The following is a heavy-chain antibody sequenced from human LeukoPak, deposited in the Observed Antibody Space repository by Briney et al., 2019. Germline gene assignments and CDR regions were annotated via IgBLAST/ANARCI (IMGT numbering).Heavy chain of an antibody. CDR2: ISGSGGST. V-gene: IGHV3-23*01. J-gene: IGHJ4*02. CDR1: GFTFSSYA. CDR3: AKESRDGYGPPYFDY. D-gene: IGHD5-24*01. Sequence: GGSLRLSCAASGFTFSSYAMSWVRQAPGKGLERVTAISGSGGSTYYADSVKGRFTISRDNSKNTLYLQMNSLRAEDTAVYYCAKESRDGYGPPYFDYWGQGTLVTVSS.